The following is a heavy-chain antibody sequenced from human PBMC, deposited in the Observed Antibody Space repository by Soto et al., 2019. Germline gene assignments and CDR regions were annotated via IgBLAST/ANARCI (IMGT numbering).Heavy chain of an antibody. Sequence: QVQLQESGPGLVKPSQTLSLTCTVSGGSISSGGYYWSWIRQHPGKGLEWIGYIYYSGSTYYNPSLKSRVTIAVDTSKRQFSLKLSSVTAADTAVYYCAREGELLWFGELLTWFDPGGQGTPVTVSS. J-gene: IGHJ5*02. CDR2: IYYSGST. V-gene: IGHV4-31*03. D-gene: IGHD3-10*01. CDR1: GGSISSGGYY. CDR3: AREGELLWFGELLTWFDP.